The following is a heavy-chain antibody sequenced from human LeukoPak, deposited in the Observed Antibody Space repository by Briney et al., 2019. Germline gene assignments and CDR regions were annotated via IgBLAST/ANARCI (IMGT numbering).Heavy chain of an antibody. Sequence: SETLSLTCTVFGSSINSVYSWGWIRQPPGKGLEWIGSTYHNGNPYYNSSLKSRVTISVHTSENQFSLKLSSVTAADTAVYYCASYKTYYDSSGHPLDYWGQGTLVTVSS. D-gene: IGHD3-22*01. CDR1: GSSINSVYS. J-gene: IGHJ4*02. CDR2: TYHNGNP. V-gene: IGHV4-38-2*02. CDR3: ASYKTYYDSSGHPLDY.